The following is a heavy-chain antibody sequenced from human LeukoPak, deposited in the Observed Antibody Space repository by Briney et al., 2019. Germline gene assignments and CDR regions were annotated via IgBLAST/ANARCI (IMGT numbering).Heavy chain of an antibody. CDR3: ARTRNDYDSSGYFDY. CDR2: INPNSGGT. CDR1: GYTFTGYY. Sequence: ASVKVSCKASGYTFTGYYMHWVRQAPGQGLEWMGRINPNSGGTNYAQKFQGRVTITRNTSISTAYMELSSLRSEDTAVYYCARTRNDYDSSGYFDYWGQGTLVTVSS. J-gene: IGHJ4*02. D-gene: IGHD3-22*01. V-gene: IGHV1-2*06.